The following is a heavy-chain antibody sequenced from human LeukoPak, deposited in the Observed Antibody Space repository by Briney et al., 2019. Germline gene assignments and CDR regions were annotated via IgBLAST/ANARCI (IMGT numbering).Heavy chain of an antibody. CDR2: ISRAGDRT. D-gene: IGHD2-8*01. CDR3: ARLVYAIN. J-gene: IGHJ4*02. Sequence: GGSLRLSCVGSGFIFSSYDMGWVRQAPGKGLEWVSSISRAGDRTYYEDSVKGRFTISRDNSRNTMYLQMNSLRAEDTAVYYCARLVYAINWGQGTLVTVSS. V-gene: IGHV3-23*01. CDR1: GFIFSSYD.